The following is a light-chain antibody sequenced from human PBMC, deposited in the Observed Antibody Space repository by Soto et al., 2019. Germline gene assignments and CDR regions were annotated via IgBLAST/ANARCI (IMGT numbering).Light chain of an antibody. CDR1: QSVSSN. J-gene: IGKJ1*01. CDR2: GAS. CDR3: QQYNNWPPVT. Sequence: EIVMTQSPATLSVSPGERATLSCRASQSVSSNLACYQQKPGQAPRLLIYGASTRATGIPARFSGSGSGTEFTLTISSLQSEDFAVYYCQQYNNWPPVTFGQGTKVDNK. V-gene: IGKV3-15*01.